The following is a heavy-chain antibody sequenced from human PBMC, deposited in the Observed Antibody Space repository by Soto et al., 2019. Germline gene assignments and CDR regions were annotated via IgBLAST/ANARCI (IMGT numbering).Heavy chain of an antibody. CDR3: ATDLGVVRAFDI. CDR1: RFTLTELS. V-gene: IGHV1-24*01. CDR2: FDPEDGET. Sequence: GASVEVSCKVSRFTLTELSLHWVRQAPGKGLEWMGGFDPEDGETIYAQKFQGRVTMTEDTSTDTAYMELSSLRSEDTAVYYCATDLGVVRAFDIWGQGTMVTVSS. D-gene: IGHD2-21*01. J-gene: IGHJ3*02.